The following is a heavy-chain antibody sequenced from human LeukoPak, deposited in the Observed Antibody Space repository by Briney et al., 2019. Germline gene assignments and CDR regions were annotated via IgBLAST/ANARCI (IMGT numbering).Heavy chain of an antibody. D-gene: IGHD1-26*01. J-gene: IGHJ4*02. CDR3: ARANWGSGSYLGFDY. V-gene: IGHV4-59*01. CDR1: GGSISSYY. CDR2: IYFSGST. Sequence: SETLSLTCTVSGGSISSYYWSWIRQPPGKGLEWIGYIYFSGSTNYNPSLMSRVTISVDTSKNQFSLKLSSVTAADTAVYYCARANWGSGSYLGFDYWGQGTLVTVSS.